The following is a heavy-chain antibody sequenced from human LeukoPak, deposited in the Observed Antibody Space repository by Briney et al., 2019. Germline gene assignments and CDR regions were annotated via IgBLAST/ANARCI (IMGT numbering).Heavy chain of an antibody. V-gene: IGHV4-39*01. D-gene: IGHD4-17*01. CDR2: IFYSGHT. J-gene: IGHJ5*02. CDR1: GGSISSSTYY. CDR3: ARQPLSTVTTANWFDP. Sequence: SETLSLTRTVSGGSISSSTYYWGWIRQSPGEGLEWIASIFYSGHTNYKPSLKSRVTISVDTSKNQFSLKLSSVTAADTAVYYCARQPLSTVTTANWFDPWGQGNLVTVSS.